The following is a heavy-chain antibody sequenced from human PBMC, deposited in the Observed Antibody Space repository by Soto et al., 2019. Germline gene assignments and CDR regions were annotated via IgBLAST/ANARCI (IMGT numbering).Heavy chain of an antibody. V-gene: IGHV4-34*01. CDR3: ARIIAYCTSTSCSAVGWFDP. J-gene: IGHJ5*02. CDR2: INHSGST. CDR1: GGSFSGYY. D-gene: IGHD2-2*01. Sequence: QVQLQQWGAGLLKPSETLSLTCAVYGGSFSGYYWSWIRQPPGKGLEWMGEINHSGSTNYNTSLKSRVTISVDTSKNQFSLNLSSVTAADTAVYYCARIIAYCTSTSCSAVGWFDPWGQGTLVTVSS.